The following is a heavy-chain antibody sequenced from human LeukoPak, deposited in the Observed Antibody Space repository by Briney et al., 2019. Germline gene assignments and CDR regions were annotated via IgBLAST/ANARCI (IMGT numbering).Heavy chain of an antibody. D-gene: IGHD3-10*01. CDR3: ARFYYGSGSYFGP. CDR1: GYSFGNRW. CDR2: IYPGDSDT. Sequence: GESLKISCKGSGYSFGNRWIGWVRQMPGKGLEWMGIIYPGDSDTRYSPSFQGQVTISADKSISTAYLQWSSLKASDSAMYYCARFYYGSGSYFGPWGQGTLVTVSS. J-gene: IGHJ5*02. V-gene: IGHV5-51*01.